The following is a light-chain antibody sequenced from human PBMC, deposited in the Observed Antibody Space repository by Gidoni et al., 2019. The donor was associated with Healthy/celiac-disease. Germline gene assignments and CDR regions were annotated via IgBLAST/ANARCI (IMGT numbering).Light chain of an antibody. J-gene: IGKJ1*01. Sequence: DIQMTQSPSTLSASVGDRVPITCRASQSISSWVAWYQQKPGKAPKLLIYDASSLESGVPSRFSGSGSGTEFTLTISSLQPDDFATYYCQQYNSYPWTFGQGTKVEIK. CDR2: DAS. CDR1: QSISSW. V-gene: IGKV1-5*01. CDR3: QQYNSYPWT.